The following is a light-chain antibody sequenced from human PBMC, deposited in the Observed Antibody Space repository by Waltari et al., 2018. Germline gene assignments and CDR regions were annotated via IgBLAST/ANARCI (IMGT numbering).Light chain of an antibody. Sequence: DIQMTQSPSTLSASVGDRVTIPCRASQTIDNYLAWYQQKPGEAPKVMIYDASTLETGVPSRFSGSGFGTDFSLTISSLQPDDFATYWCQQYNIYSPQAFGQGTKVEVK. CDR2: DAS. J-gene: IGKJ1*01. V-gene: IGKV1-5*01. CDR1: QTIDNY. CDR3: QQYNIYSPQA.